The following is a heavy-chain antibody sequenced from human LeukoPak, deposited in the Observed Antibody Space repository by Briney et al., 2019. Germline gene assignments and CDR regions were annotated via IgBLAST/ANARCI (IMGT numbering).Heavy chain of an antibody. CDR3: ARDTYSSGWYHGAFDI. D-gene: IGHD6-19*01. CDR2: IYYSGST. J-gene: IGHJ3*02. V-gene: IGHV4-59*01. Sequence: TSSETLSLTCTVSGGSISSYYWSWIRQPPGKGLEWIGYIYYSGSTNYNPSLKSRVTISVDTSKNQFSLKLSSVTAADTAVYYCARDTYSSGWYHGAFDIWGQGTMVTVSS. CDR1: GGSISSYY.